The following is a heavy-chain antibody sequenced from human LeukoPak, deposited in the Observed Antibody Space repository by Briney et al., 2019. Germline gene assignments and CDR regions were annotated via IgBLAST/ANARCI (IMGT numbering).Heavy chain of an antibody. Sequence: GGSLRLSCAASGFTFDDYAMHWVRQAPGKGLEWVSGISWNSGSIGYADSVKGRFTISRDNAKNSLYLQMNSLRAEDTAVYYCASEPDTGGYFDYWGQGTLVTVSS. CDR1: GFTFDDYA. CDR2: ISWNSGSI. J-gene: IGHJ4*01. D-gene: IGHD5-18*01. CDR3: ASEPDTGGYFDY. V-gene: IGHV3-9*01.